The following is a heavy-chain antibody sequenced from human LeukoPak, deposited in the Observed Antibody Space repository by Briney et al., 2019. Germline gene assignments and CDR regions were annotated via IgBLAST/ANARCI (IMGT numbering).Heavy chain of an antibody. CDR3: ARLNGGY. Sequence: SETLSLTCTVSGASINTYYWSWIRQPPGRGLEWIGYINYSGSTYYNPSLKSRVTISVDTSKNQFSLKVTSVTAADTAVYYCARLNGGYWGQGTLVTVSS. D-gene: IGHD1-1*01. CDR2: INYSGST. V-gene: IGHV4-59*08. CDR1: GASINTYY. J-gene: IGHJ4*02.